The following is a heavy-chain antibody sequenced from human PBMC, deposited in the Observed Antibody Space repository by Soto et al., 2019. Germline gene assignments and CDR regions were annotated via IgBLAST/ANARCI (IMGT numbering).Heavy chain of an antibody. CDR1: RCSISSYY. D-gene: IGHD3-22*01. J-gene: IGHJ4*02. CDR3: ARLKFYDSSGYYPLFDY. CDR2: IYYIGST. Sequence: YETLSLTFTVSRCSISSYYWSCIRQPPGKGLEWIGYIYYIGSTSYNPSLKSRVTISVDTSKNQFSLKLSSVTAADTAVYYCARLKFYDSSGYYPLFDYWGQGTLVT. V-gene: IGHV4-59*08.